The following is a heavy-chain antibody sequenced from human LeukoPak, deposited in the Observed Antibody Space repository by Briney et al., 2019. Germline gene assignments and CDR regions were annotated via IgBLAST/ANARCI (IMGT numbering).Heavy chain of an antibody. J-gene: IGHJ4*02. V-gene: IGHV3-43*02. CDR1: GFTLDDYA. CDR2: ISGDGGST. CDR3: ATLAYYYDTFDY. Sequence: GGSLRLSCAASGFTLDDYAMHWVRQAPGRGVEWVSLISGDGGSTYYADSVKGRFTISRDNSKNSLYLQMNSLRAEDPALYYCATLAYYYDTFDYWGQGTLVTVSS. D-gene: IGHD3-22*01.